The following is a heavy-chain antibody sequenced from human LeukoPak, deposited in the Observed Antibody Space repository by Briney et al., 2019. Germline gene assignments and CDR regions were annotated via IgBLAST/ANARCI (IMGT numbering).Heavy chain of an antibody. CDR3: AGSYVSRSFDY. CDR2: IYRGGST. CDR1: GFTVSNNY. J-gene: IGHJ4*02. Sequence: PLRTLRLSCAVSGFTVSNNYMSWGRQAPGKGLDWVSIIYRGGSTYYADSVKDSFTISRDNSKNTVYLQMNSLRAEDTAVYYCAGSYVSRSFDYWGQGTLVTVSS. V-gene: IGHV3-66*01. D-gene: IGHD3-16*01.